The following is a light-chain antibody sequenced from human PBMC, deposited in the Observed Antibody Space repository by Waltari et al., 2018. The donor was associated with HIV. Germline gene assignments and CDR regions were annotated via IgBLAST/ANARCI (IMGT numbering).Light chain of an antibody. V-gene: IGKV3-20*01. CDR1: QSVNNRY. CDR2: GAS. J-gene: IGKJ3*01. CDR3: QQYDTPPFT. Sequence: EIVLTQSPGTLSLSPGERATLSCRASQSVNNRYIAWYQQKPGQTPRLLMYGASSRATGILDRFSGSGSGTDFTLTISRLEPEDFAVYYCQQYDTPPFTFGPGTKVDIK.